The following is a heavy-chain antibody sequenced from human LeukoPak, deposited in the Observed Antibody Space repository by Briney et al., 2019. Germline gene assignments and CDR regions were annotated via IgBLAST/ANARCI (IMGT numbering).Heavy chain of an antibody. CDR1: GGSISSGSYY. Sequence: PSQTLSLTCTVSGGSISSGSYYWSWIRQPAGKGLEWIGRIYTSGSTNYNPSLKSRVTMSVDTSKNQFSLKLSSVTAADTAVYYCARVFGSWPYYFDYWGQGTLVTVSS. J-gene: IGHJ4*02. V-gene: IGHV4-61*02. CDR2: IYTSGST. D-gene: IGHD6-13*01. CDR3: ARVFGSWPYYFDY.